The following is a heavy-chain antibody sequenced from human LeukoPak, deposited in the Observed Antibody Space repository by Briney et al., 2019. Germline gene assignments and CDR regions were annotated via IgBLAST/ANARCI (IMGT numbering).Heavy chain of an antibody. J-gene: IGHJ4*02. D-gene: IGHD4-23*01. CDR1: EFTVSTHY. V-gene: IGHV3-53*01. Sequence: PGGSLRLSCAVSEFTVSTHYMSWVRQAPGKGLEWVSVIHTDGSTFYADSVKGRFSISRDNSENTVHLHMNSLRAVDTAVYYCARDWRNGGFDYWGQGTLVTVSS. CDR3: ARDWRNGGFDY. CDR2: IHTDGST.